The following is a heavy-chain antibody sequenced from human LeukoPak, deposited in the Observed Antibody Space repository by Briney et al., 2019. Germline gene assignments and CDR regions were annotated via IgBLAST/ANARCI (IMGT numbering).Heavy chain of an antibody. V-gene: IGHV3-64D*06. CDR3: VTTKAGEMLLDLDY. Sequence: GGSXRXSXSXXGFTFSSYAMHWVRQAPGKGLEYVSAISSNGGSTYYADSVKGRFTISRDNSKNTLYLQMSSLRAEDTAVYYCVTTKAGEMLLDLDYWGQGTLVTVSS. CDR1: GFTFSSYA. J-gene: IGHJ4*02. D-gene: IGHD5-24*01. CDR2: ISSNGGST.